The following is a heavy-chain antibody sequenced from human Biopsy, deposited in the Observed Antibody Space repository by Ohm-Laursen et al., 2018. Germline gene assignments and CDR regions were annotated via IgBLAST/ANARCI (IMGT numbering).Heavy chain of an antibody. CDR3: ARDRYYGSESYYSHYNMDV. D-gene: IGHD3-10*01. CDR1: GFTFNTYG. Sequence: SLRLSCAASGFTFNTYGMHWVRQAPGKGLEWVAVIWYDGSNKYSADSVKGRFSISRDNSKNTVYLQMNSLRAADTAVYYCARDRYYGSESYYSHYNMDVWGQGTTVSVSS. V-gene: IGHV3-33*08. J-gene: IGHJ6*02. CDR2: IWYDGSNK.